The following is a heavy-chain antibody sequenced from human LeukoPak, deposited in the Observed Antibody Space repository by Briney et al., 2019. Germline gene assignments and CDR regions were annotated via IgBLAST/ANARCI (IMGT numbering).Heavy chain of an antibody. CDR3: VKTNGTNDAFDV. V-gene: IGHV3-9*01. CDR1: GFTFDDYA. CDR2: ITWSSDTI. D-gene: IGHD1-1*01. Sequence: GGSLRLSCAASGFTFDDYAMHWVRQAPGKGLVWVSSITWSSDTIHYADSVKGRFTISRDNAKNSLYLQMYSLRAEDTALYYCVKTNGTNDAFDVWGQGTVVTVSS. J-gene: IGHJ3*01.